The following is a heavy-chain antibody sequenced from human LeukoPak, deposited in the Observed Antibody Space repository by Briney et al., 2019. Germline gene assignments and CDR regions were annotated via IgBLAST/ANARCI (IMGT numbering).Heavy chain of an antibody. CDR3: ARERWFGGYSFDY. V-gene: IGHV1-3*01. CDR2: INAGNGNT. J-gene: IGHJ4*02. D-gene: IGHD3-10*01. Sequence: ASVKVSCKASGCTFTSYAMHWVRQAPGQRLEWVGWINAGNGNTKYSQKFQGRVTITRDTSASTAYMELSSLRSEDTAVYYCARERWFGGYSFDYWGQGTLVTVSS. CDR1: GCTFTSYA.